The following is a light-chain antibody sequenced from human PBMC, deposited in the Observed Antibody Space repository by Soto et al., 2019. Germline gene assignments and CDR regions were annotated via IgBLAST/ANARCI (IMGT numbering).Light chain of an antibody. J-gene: IGKJ2*01. CDR3: QQLRAYPHT. CDR1: QTINNY. V-gene: IGKV1-9*01. Sequence: DIQLTQSPPFLYASVGDRVTVTCRASQTINNYLAWFRKKEGKAPEFLIYPASTLQGGVPSRFSGHGFGINFTLTISSLQPEDFATYYCQQLRAYPHTFGQGTKLDIK. CDR2: PAS.